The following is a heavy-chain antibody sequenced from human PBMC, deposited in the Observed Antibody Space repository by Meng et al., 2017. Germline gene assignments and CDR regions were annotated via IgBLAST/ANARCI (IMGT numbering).Heavy chain of an antibody. J-gene: IGHJ5*02. D-gene: IGHD5-18*01. V-gene: IGHV1-69*01. CDR3: ARGGYSYGLWFDP. CDR1: GGSFSSDA. CDR2: IIPICGTA. Sequence: GRLVQAGGEGKRPGSWSRAPSTAAGGSFSSDAISWVRQAPGQGLEWMGGIIPICGTANYAQKFQGRVTITADESTSTAYMELSSLRSEDTAVYYCARGGYSYGLWFDPWGQGTLVTVSS.